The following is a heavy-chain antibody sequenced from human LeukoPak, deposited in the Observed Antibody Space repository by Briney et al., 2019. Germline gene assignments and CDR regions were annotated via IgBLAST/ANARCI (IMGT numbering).Heavy chain of an antibody. D-gene: IGHD3-16*01. CDR1: GGSTSSGGYS. CDR3: ARAPASIPDYAIHPAVSWESRYADAFDI. Sequence: SETLSLTCAVSGGSTSSGGYSWSWIRQPPGKGLEWIGYIYHSGSTYYNPSLKSRVTISVDRSKNQFSLKLSSVTAADTAVYYCARAPASIPDYAIHPAVSWESRYADAFDIWGQGTMVTVSS. V-gene: IGHV4-30-2*01. J-gene: IGHJ3*02. CDR2: IYHSGST.